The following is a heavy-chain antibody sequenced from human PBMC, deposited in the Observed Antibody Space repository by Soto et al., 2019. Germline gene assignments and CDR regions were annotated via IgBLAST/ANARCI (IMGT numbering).Heavy chain of an antibody. CDR3: ARHVFRVANGYNWFDP. J-gene: IGHJ5*02. CDR2: IYYSGST. CDR1: GGSISSSSYY. D-gene: IGHD3-3*01. Sequence: KSSETLSLTCTVSGGSISSSSYYWGWIRQPPGKGLEWIGSIYYSGSTYYNPSLKSRVTISVDTSKNQFSLKLSSVTAADTAVYYCARHVFRVANGYNWFDPWGQGTLVTVSS. V-gene: IGHV4-39*01.